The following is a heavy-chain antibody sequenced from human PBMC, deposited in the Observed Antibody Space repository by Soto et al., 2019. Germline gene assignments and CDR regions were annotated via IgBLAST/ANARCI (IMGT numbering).Heavy chain of an antibody. Sequence: SETLSLTCTVSNGSISNFYWNWIRQSAGKGLEWIGRIHGSGSATYNPSLGSRVTMSVDTSKNQFSLKVNSVTGADTAVYYCATSTHKESWFDPWGQGTLVTVSS. CDR3: ATSTHKESWFDP. V-gene: IGHV4-4*07. CDR2: IHGSGSA. CDR1: NGSISNFY. J-gene: IGHJ5*02.